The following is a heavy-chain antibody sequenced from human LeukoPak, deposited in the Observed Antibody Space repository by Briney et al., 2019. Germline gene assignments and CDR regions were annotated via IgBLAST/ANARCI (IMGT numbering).Heavy chain of an antibody. Sequence: ASVKVSCKASGYTFTGYYMHWVRQAPGQGLEWMGWINPNSGGTNYAQRFQGRVTMTRDTSISIAYMELSRLRSDDTAVYYCARGLFFNDAFDIWGQGTMVTVSS. CDR3: ARGLFFNDAFDI. V-gene: IGHV1-2*02. D-gene: IGHD2-21*01. CDR1: GYTFTGYY. J-gene: IGHJ3*02. CDR2: INPNSGGT.